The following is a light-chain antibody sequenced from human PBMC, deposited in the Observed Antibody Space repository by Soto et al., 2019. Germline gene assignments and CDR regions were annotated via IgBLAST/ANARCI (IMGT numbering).Light chain of an antibody. V-gene: IGKV3-15*01. CDR3: QQYNNWWT. J-gene: IGKJ1*01. CDR2: GAS. Sequence: EIVMTQSPATLSVSPGERATLSCRASQSVSNNLAWYQKKPCQAPRLLIYGASTRATGIPARFSGSGSGTEFTLTISSLQSEDFAVYYGQQYNNWWTFGQGTKVEIK. CDR1: QSVSNN.